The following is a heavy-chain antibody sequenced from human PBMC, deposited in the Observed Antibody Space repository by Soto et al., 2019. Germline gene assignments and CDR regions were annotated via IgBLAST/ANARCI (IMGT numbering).Heavy chain of an antibody. Sequence: ASVKVSCKASGGTFSSYAISWARQAPGQGLEWMGGIIPIFGTANYAQRFQGRVTITADESTSTAYMELSSLRSEDTAVYYCARVGMYCGGDCSAGYYYYYGMDVWGQGTTVTV. V-gene: IGHV1-69*13. J-gene: IGHJ6*02. CDR2: IIPIFGTA. D-gene: IGHD2-21*02. CDR3: ARVGMYCGGDCSAGYYYYYGMDV. CDR1: GGTFSSYA.